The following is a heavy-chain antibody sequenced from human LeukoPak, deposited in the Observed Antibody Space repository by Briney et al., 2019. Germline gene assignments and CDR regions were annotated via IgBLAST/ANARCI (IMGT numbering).Heavy chain of an antibody. D-gene: IGHD3-10*01. Sequence: SETLSLTCTVSGDSISSYYWSWIRQPPGKGLEWIGYIYYSGSTNYNPSLKSRVTISVDTSKNQFSLKLSSVTAADTAVYYCARSGPYGSRSYNFDYWGQGTLVTVSS. CDR2: IYYSGST. J-gene: IGHJ4*02. CDR3: ARSGPYGSRSYNFDY. CDR1: GDSISSYY. V-gene: IGHV4-59*08.